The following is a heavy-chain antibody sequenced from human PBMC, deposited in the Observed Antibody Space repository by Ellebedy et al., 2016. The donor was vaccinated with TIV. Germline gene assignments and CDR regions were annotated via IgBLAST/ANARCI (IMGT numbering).Heavy chain of an antibody. CDR2: ISSTTSYI. Sequence: LSLTCAASGFTFSSYSMNWVRQAPGTGREWASSISSTTSYIYYADSVKGRFTISRDNARDSLYLQMNSLRAEDTAMYYCARASSAIPGAFDIWGQGTMVTVSS. D-gene: IGHD2-2*02. V-gene: IGHV3-21*06. J-gene: IGHJ3*02. CDR1: GFTFSSYS. CDR3: ARASSAIPGAFDI.